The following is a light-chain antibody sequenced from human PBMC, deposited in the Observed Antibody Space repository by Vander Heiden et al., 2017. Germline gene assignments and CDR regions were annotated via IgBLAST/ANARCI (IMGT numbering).Light chain of an antibody. J-gene: IGKJ5*01. CDR2: DAS. Sequence: VFPHSPGTLSLPQGERATLSCRASRSVSSYLAWYQQKPGQAPRLLIYDASNRATGIPARFSGGGSGTDFTLTISSREPEDFAVYYCQQRSSWTPITFGQGTRLEIK. V-gene: IGKV3-11*01. CDR3: QQRSSWTPIT. CDR1: RSVSSY.